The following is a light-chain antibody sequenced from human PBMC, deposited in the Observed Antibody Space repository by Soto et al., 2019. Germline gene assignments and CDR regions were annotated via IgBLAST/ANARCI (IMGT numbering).Light chain of an antibody. J-gene: IGLJ1*01. V-gene: IGLV2-14*01. CDR1: SSDVGGYNY. CDR2: EVS. Sequence: QSALTQPASVSGSPGQSITISCTGTSSDVGGYNYVSWYQQHPGKAPKLMIYEVSNRPSGVSNRFSGSKSGNTASLTISGLQAEDEADYYCSSYTSSIRRVFGTGTQLTVL. CDR3: SSYTSSIRRV.